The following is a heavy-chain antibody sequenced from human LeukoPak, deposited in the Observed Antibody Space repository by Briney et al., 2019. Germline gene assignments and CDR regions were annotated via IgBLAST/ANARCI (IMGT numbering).Heavy chain of an antibody. V-gene: IGHV3-30*18. CDR3: AKLIRSGYDFPDY. Sequence: GRSLRLSCAASGFTFSSYGMHWVRQAPGKGLEWVAVISYDGSNKYYADSVKGRFTISRDNSKNTLYLQMNSLRAEDTAVYYCAKLIRSGYDFPDYWGQGTLVTVSS. CDR1: GFTFSSYG. D-gene: IGHD5-12*01. J-gene: IGHJ4*02. CDR2: ISYDGSNK.